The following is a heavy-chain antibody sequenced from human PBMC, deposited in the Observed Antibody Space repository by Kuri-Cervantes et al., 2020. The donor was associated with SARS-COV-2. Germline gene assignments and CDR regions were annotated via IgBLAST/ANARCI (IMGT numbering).Heavy chain of an antibody. V-gene: IGHV3-7*01. CDR1: GFTFSSYW. CDR3: VREVTFHYYYYYTDV. CDR2: IKEDGSEK. J-gene: IGHJ6*03. Sequence: GGSLRLSCAASGFTFSSYWTSWVRQAPGKGLEWVANIKEDGSEKHYVDSVKGRFTISRDNAKNSLYLQMNSLRAEDTAVFYCVREVTFHYYYYYTDVWGKGTTVTVSS. D-gene: IGHD4-23*01.